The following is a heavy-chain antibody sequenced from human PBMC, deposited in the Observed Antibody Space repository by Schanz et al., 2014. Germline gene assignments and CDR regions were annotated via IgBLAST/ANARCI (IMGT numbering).Heavy chain of an antibody. CDR2: IIPILDKT. Sequence: QVQLVQSGAEVKKPGSSVKVSCKASGGTFSSSTLTWVRQAPGQGLEWMGRIIPILDKTNYAQKFQGRVTMTRNTSITTAYLELSSLRSGDTAVYYCARGLGDERWLDLNEAFDIWGQGTIVTVSS. V-gene: IGHV1-69*08. CDR3: ARGLGDERWLDLNEAFDI. J-gene: IGHJ3*02. D-gene: IGHD6-19*01. CDR1: GGTFSSST.